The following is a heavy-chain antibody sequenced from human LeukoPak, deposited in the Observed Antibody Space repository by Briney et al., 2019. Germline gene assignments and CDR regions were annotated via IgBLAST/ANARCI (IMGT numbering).Heavy chain of an antibody. D-gene: IGHD3-10*01. CDR1: GFTFSSYW. CDR3: ARKELVPHYGSGSYSTPEDY. J-gene: IGHJ4*02. CDR2: IKQDGSEK. V-gene: IGHV3-7*03. Sequence: GGSLRLSCAASGFTFSSYWMSWVRQAPGKGLEWVANIKQDGSEKYYVDSVKGRFTISRDNAKNSLYLQMSSLRAEDTAVYYCARKELVPHYGSGSYSTPEDYWGQGTLVTVPS.